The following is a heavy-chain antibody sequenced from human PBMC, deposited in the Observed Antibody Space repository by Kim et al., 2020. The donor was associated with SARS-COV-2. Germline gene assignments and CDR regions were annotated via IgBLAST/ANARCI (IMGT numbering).Heavy chain of an antibody. CDR2: IYYSGST. CDR3: AGHNSRLGAKGPADY. CDR1: GDSISSSSYY. Sequence: SETLSLTCSVAGDSISSSSYYWGWIRQPPGKGLEWIGSIYYSGSTYYSPSLKSRVTIFADTSKNQFSLRLNSVTAADTAVYYCAGHNSRLGAKGPADYWGQGTLVTVSS. V-gene: IGHV4-39*01. J-gene: IGHJ4*02. D-gene: IGHD3-16*01.